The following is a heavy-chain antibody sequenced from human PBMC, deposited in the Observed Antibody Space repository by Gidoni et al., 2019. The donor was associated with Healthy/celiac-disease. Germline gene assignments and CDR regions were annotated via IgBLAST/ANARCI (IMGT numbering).Heavy chain of an antibody. D-gene: IGHD3-3*01. CDR2: ISWNGGSI. V-gene: IGHV3-9*01. CDR3: AKDMGLRFFDY. CDR1: GFTFDDYA. Sequence: GQLVESGGGLVQPGRSLSLSCAASGFTFDDYAVHWVRQAPGKGLEWVSGISWNGGSIGYADSVKGRFTISRDNAKNSLYLQMNSLRAEDTALYYCAKDMGLRFFDYWGQGTLVTVSS. J-gene: IGHJ4*02.